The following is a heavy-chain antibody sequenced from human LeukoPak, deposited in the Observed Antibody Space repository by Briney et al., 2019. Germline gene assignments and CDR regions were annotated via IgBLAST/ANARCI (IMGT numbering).Heavy chain of an antibody. J-gene: IGHJ6*02. Sequence: GGSLRLSCAASGFTFNTYVMSWVRQTPGKGLQWVSSIKSGGGTDYADSVKGRFTISRDNAENSLFLQMDSLRADDTAVYYCARGHHGLEVWGQGTTVTVSS. CDR1: GFTFNTYV. D-gene: IGHD3-10*01. CDR3: ARGHHGLEV. V-gene: IGHV3-23*01. CDR2: IKSGGGT.